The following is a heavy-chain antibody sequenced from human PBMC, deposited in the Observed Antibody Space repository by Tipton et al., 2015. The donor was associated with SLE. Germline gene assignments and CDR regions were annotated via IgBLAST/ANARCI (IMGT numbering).Heavy chain of an antibody. Sequence: SLRLSCAASGFTFDNYEMNWFRQAPGKGLEWVSYLSDSGTIMSYADSVKGRFTISRDISKNTASLQMNSLTPEDTAVYYCARGRDHCFDFWGQGTLVTVSS. CDR1: GFTFDNYE. D-gene: IGHD2-15*01. CDR2: LSDSGTIM. V-gene: IGHV3-48*03. J-gene: IGHJ4*02. CDR3: ARGRDHCFDF.